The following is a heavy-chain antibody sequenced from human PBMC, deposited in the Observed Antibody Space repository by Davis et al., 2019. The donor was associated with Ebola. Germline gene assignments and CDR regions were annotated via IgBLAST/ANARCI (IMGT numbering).Heavy chain of an antibody. CDR1: GYTFTDYG. D-gene: IGHD2-8*01. Sequence: ASVKVSCKASGYTFTDYGISWVRQAPGQGLEWMGWINTNTGNQPYAQGFTGRFVFSLDTSVSTAYLQISSLKAEDTAVYYCARGRMLSDYWGQGTLVTVSS. V-gene: IGHV7-4-1*02. J-gene: IGHJ4*02. CDR3: ARGRMLSDY. CDR2: INTNTGNQ.